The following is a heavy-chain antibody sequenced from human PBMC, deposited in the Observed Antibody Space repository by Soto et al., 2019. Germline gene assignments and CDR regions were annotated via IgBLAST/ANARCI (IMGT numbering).Heavy chain of an antibody. CDR3: AGIGYCSSTSCLLAVDY. Sequence: SETLSLTCTVSGDSITSYYWSWIRQPPGKGLGWIGYIYYSGSTNYNPSLKSRVTISVDTSKNQFSLKLSSVTAADTAVYYCAGIGYCSSTSCLLAVDYWGQGTLVTVSS. CDR1: GDSITSYY. V-gene: IGHV4-59*01. D-gene: IGHD2-2*01. CDR2: IYYSGST. J-gene: IGHJ4*02.